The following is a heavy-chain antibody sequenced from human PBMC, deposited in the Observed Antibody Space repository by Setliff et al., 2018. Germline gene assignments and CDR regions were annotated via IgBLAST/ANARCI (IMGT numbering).Heavy chain of an antibody. D-gene: IGHD6-13*01. CDR1: GFTFSTYS. CDR2: INRDGSYT. V-gene: IGHV3-74*01. J-gene: IGHJ4*02. CDR3: ARDSYTSPDY. Sequence: PGGSLRLSCAASGFTFSTYSMIWVRQAPGKGLVWVARINRDGSYTVYADSVEGRFTSSRDNAKNTLYLQMNSLGAEDTAVYYCARDSYTSPDYWGQGTLVTVSS.